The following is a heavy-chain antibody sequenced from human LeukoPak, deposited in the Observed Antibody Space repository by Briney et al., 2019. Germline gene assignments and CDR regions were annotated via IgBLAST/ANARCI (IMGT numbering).Heavy chain of an antibody. J-gene: IGHJ6*02. CDR1: GGSISSSSYY. CDR2: IYYSGST. D-gene: IGHD3-3*01. CDR3: ARHFYDFWSGYYTPHYYYGMDV. V-gene: IGHV4-39*01. Sequence: SETLSLTCTVSGGSISSSSYYWGWLRQPPGKGLEWIGSIYYSGSTYYNPSLKSRVTISVDTSKNQFSLKLSSVTAADTAVYYCARHFYDFWSGYYTPHYYYGMDVWGQGTTVTVS.